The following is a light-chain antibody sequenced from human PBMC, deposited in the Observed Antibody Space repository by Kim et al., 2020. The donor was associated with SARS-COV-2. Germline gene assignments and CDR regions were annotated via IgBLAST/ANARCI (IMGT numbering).Light chain of an antibody. CDR2: AAS. CDR3: QKYNSVPQP. CDR1: QGISNF. Sequence: DIQMTQSPSSLSASIGDRVTISCRASQGISNFLARYQQRPGKVPKLLIDAASTLQSGVPSRFSGSGSGTDFTLTISTLQPEDVATYYCQKYNSVPQPFGQGTKVDIK. V-gene: IGKV1-27*01. J-gene: IGKJ1*01.